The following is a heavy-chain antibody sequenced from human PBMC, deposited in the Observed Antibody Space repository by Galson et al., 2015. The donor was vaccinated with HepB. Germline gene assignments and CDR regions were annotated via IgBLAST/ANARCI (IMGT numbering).Heavy chain of an antibody. J-gene: IGHJ3*02. CDR2: INTDEIST. D-gene: IGHD6-6*01. CDR1: GFTFSTYW. V-gene: IGHV3-74*01. Sequence: SLRLSCAASGFTFSTYWMHWVRQPPGKGPVWVSRINTDEISTTYADSVKGRFTISRDNAKNTLYLQMNSLRADDTAVYYCAREYSSSSGRAFDIWGQGTMVTVSS. CDR3: AREYSSSSGRAFDI.